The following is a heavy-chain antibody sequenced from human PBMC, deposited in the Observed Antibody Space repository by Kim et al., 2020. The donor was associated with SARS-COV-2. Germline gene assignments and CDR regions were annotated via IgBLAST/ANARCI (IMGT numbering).Heavy chain of an antibody. CDR2: IIPIFGTA. V-gene: IGHV1-69*13. D-gene: IGHD3-22*01. J-gene: IGHJ4*02. Sequence: SVKVSCKASGGTFSSYAISWVRQAPGQGLEWMGGIIPIFGTANYAQKFQGRVTITADESTSTAYMELSSLRSEDTAVYYCARVAYYDSSGYHYFDYWGQGTLDTVSS. CDR1: GGTFSSYA. CDR3: ARVAYYDSSGYHYFDY.